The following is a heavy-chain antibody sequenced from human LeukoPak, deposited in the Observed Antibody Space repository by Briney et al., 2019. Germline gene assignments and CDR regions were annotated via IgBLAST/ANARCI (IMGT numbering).Heavy chain of an antibody. D-gene: IGHD3-10*01. J-gene: IGHJ4*02. CDR3: AKMVRGFYTISYYFDY. CDR2: ISGSGAGT. V-gene: IGHV3-23*01. CDR1: GFAFSSYA. Sequence: GGSLRLSCAVSGFAFSSYAMNWVRQAPGKGLEWVSGISGSGAGTYYADSVKGRFTISRDNSKNTLYLQMNSLRAEDTAVYYCAKMVRGFYTISYYFDYWGQGTLVTVSS.